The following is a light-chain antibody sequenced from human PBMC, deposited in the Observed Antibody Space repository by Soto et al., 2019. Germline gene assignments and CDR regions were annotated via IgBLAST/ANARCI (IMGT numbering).Light chain of an antibody. Sequence: IQLTQSPSSLSASVGDRVTITCRASQGISSSLAWYQQQPGKAPKLLIYAASTLQSGVPSRFSGSGSATDFTLTISSLQPEDFATYYGQQLKSFPLSFGGGTTVEIK. V-gene: IGKV1-9*01. CDR2: AAS. J-gene: IGKJ4*01. CDR3: QQLKSFPLS. CDR1: QGISSS.